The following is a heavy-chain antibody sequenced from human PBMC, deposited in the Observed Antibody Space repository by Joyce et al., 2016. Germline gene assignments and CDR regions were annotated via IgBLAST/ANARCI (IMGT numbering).Heavy chain of an antibody. V-gene: IGHV3-21*01. CDR1: GFTFSSYS. D-gene: IGHD2-8*01. CDR3: ARSSYTNGIFDY. J-gene: IGHJ4*02. Sequence: EVQLVESGGGLVKPGGSLRLSCAASGFTFSSYSMSWVRQAPGKGLGWVSSLSSSSSYIKYTDSVKCRFTISRDNAKNSLYLQMNSLRVEDTAVYYCARSSYTNGIFDYWGQGTLVTVSS. CDR2: LSSSSSYI.